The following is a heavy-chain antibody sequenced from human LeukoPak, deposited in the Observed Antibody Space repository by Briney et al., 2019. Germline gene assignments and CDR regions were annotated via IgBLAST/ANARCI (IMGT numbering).Heavy chain of an antibody. CDR1: GFTFSSYE. J-gene: IGHJ4*02. Sequence: GGSLRLSCAASGFTFSSYEMNWVRQAPGKGLEWVSSITVSSSYIYYADSVKGRFTISRDSAKNSVYLQMNGLRAEDTAVYYCARNRRPYGDYDYWGQGTLVTVFS. V-gene: IGHV3-21*01. CDR2: ITVSSSYI. D-gene: IGHD4-17*01. CDR3: ARNRRPYGDYDY.